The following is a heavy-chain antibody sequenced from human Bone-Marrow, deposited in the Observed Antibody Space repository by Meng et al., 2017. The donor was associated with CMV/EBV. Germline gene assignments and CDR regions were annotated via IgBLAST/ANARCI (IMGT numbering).Heavy chain of an antibody. CDR3: ARGPTFRNWNNFFDS. CDR1: GGSFSGYY. Sequence: SETLSLTCAVSGGSFSGYYWSWIRQSPGRGLEWIGEINHSGSTNYNPSLMSRVTISVAASKNEFSLNLSSVTAADTAVYFCARGPTFRNWNNFFDSWGQGILVTVSS. CDR2: INHSGST. V-gene: IGHV4-34*01. J-gene: IGHJ5*01. D-gene: IGHD1-1*01.